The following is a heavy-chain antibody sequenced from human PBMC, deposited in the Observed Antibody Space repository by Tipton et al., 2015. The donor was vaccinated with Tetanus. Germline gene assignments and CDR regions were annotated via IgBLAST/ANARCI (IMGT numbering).Heavy chain of an antibody. V-gene: IGHV3-21*01. J-gene: IGHJ4*02. D-gene: IGHD3-16*01. CDR3: ASGGTLDY. CDR1: RFTFSSYG. CDR2: ISSTSSYI. Sequence: SLRLSCAASRFTFSSYGMNWVRQAPGKGPEWISSISSTSSYIYYAGSVKGRFTISRDNAKNSLYLHMKSLSAEDTAVYYCASGGTLDYWGQGAMVSVSS.